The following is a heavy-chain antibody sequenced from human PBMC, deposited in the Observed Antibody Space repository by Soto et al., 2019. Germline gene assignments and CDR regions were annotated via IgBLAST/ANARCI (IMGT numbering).Heavy chain of an antibody. D-gene: IGHD5-12*01. V-gene: IGHV3-21*01. Sequence: GGSLRLSCAASGFTFSSYSMNWVRQAPGKGLEWVSSISSSSSYIYYADSVKGRFTISRDNAKNSLYLQMNSLRAEDTAVYYCAPPPGVATVPFDYWGQGTLVTVSS. CDR2: ISSSSSYI. J-gene: IGHJ4*02. CDR1: GFTFSSYS. CDR3: APPPGVATVPFDY.